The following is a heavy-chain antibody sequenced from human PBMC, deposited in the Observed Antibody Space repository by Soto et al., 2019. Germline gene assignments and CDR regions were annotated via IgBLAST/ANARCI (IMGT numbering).Heavy chain of an antibody. J-gene: IGHJ6*02. Sequence: QVQLVESGGGLVKPGGSLRLSCAASGFTFRYYHLKWIRQAPGKGLEWVSYISPSGRPINHADSVKGRFTISRDNAKTSLYPQTTSLRAEDAVVDYCGGDFSDMADGGQGTTFTVSS. D-gene: IGHD3-10*01. CDR3: GGDFSDMAD. CDR1: GFTFRYYH. CDR2: ISPSGRPI. V-gene: IGHV3-11*01.